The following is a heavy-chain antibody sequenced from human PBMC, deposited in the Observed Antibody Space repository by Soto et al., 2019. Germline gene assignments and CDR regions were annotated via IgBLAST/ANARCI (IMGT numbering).Heavy chain of an antibody. V-gene: IGHV3-48*02. CDR2: ISSSSISK. Sequence: PGGSLRLSCAASGFTFNSYSMNWVRQSPGKGLEWISYISSSSISKYYADSVKGRFTVSRDNAKDSLYLQMNSLRDADTAVYYCARVLVGATYEADTYYYKHAMDVWGQGTTVTVSS. D-gene: IGHD1-26*01. J-gene: IGHJ6*02. CDR1: GFTFNSYS. CDR3: ARVLVGATYEADTYYYKHAMDV.